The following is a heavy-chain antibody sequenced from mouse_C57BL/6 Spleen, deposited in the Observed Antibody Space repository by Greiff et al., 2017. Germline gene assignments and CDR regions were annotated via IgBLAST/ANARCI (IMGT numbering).Heavy chain of an antibody. CDR3: AVYYGSSYDYAMDY. J-gene: IGHJ4*01. CDR1: GYTFTDHT. CDR2: IYPRDGST. D-gene: IGHD1-1*01. Sequence: VQLQESDAELVKPGASVKISCKVSGYTFTDHTIHWMKQRPEQGLEWIGYIYPRDGSTKYNEKFKGKATLTADKSSSTAYMQLNSLTSEDSAVYFCAVYYGSSYDYAMDYWGQGTSVTVSS. V-gene: IGHV1-78*01.